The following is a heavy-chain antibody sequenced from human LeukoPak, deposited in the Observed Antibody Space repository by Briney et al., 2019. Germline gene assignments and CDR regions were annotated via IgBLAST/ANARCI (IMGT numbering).Heavy chain of an antibody. J-gene: IGHJ4*02. CDR3: AKGENSNSWSTIDN. Sequence: PGGSLRLSCAASGSTFSNYAMSWVRQAPGKGLEWVSVISGSGHNTYYADSVKGRFTISRDNSKNTLYLQMNSLRAEDTAVYYCAKGENSNSWSTIDNWGQGTLVTVSS. CDR1: GSTFSNYA. D-gene: IGHD6-13*01. CDR2: ISGSGHNT. V-gene: IGHV3-23*01.